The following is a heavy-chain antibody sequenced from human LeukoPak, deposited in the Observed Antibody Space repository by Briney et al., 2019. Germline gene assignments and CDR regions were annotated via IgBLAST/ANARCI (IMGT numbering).Heavy chain of an antibody. D-gene: IGHD3-10*01. J-gene: IGHJ5*02. CDR3: AREGRYYYGSGSYYKIFDP. CDR2: VYYSGST. CDR1: GGSISSYY. Sequence: SETLSLTCTVSGGSISSYYWSWIRQPPGKGLEWSEYVYYSGSTNYNPSLKSRVTISVDTSKNQFSLKLSSVTAADTAVYYCAREGRYYYGSGSYYKIFDPWGQGTLVTVSS. V-gene: IGHV4-59*01.